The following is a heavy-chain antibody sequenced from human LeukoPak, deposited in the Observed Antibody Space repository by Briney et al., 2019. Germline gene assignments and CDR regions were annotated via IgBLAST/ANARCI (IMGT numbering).Heavy chain of an antibody. CDR3: ARGWGVTTFDY. D-gene: IGHD4-17*01. Sequence: PSETLSLTCAVYGGSFSGYYWSWIRQPPGKGLEWIGEINHSGSTNYNPSLKSRVTISVDTSKNQSSLKLSSVTAADTAVYYCARGWGVTTFDYWGQGTLVTVSS. V-gene: IGHV4-34*01. CDR1: GGSFSGYY. J-gene: IGHJ4*02. CDR2: INHSGST.